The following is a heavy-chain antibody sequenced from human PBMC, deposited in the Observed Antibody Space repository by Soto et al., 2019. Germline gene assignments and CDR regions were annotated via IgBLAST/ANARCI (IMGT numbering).Heavy chain of an antibody. CDR2: FDPEDGET. CDR1: GYTLTELS. J-gene: IGHJ6*02. Sequence: ASVTVSCQVSGYTLTELSMHWVRQAPRKGLEWMGGFDPEDGETIYAQKFQGRVTMTEDTSTDTAYMELSSLRSEDTAVYYCATGGLRYFDWSRLFYYYYYGMDVWGQGTTVTVSS. CDR3: ATGGLRYFDWSRLFYYYYYGMDV. D-gene: IGHD3-9*01. V-gene: IGHV1-24*01.